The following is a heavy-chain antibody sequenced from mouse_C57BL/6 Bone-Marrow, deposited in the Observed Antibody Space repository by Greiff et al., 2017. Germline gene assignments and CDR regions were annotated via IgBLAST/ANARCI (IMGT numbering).Heavy chain of an antibody. V-gene: IGHV1-52*01. J-gene: IGHJ2*01. Sequence: QVQLQQPGAELVRPGSSVKLSCKASGYTFTSYWMHWVKQRPIQGLEWIGNIHPSDSETHYNQKFKDKATLTVDKSSSTAYMQLSSLTSEDSAVYYCARYYGSSYFDYWGQGTTLTVSS. D-gene: IGHD1-1*01. CDR1: GYTFTSYW. CDR2: IHPSDSET. CDR3: ARYYGSSYFDY.